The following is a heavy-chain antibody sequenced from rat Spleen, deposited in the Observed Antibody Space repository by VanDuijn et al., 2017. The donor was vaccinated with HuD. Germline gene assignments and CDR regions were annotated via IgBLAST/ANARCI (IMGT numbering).Heavy chain of an antibody. J-gene: IGHJ2*01. CDR2: IWGDGST. Sequence: QVQLKESGPGLVQPSQTLSLTCPVSGFSLISYAVNWVRQPPGKGLEWMGGIWGDGSTNYNSAFKSRLSISRDTSKSQVFLKMNSLQPEDTGTYYCARHDYSGDVDFEYWGQGVMVTVSS. CDR3: ARHDYSGDVDFEY. D-gene: IGHD1-1*01. V-gene: IGHV2-13*01. CDR1: GFSLISYA.